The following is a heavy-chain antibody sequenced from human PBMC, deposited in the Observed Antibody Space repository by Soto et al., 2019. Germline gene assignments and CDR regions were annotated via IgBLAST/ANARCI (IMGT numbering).Heavy chain of an antibody. V-gene: IGHV4-31*03. J-gene: IGHJ4*02. CDR2: IYYTGTT. Sequence: SETLSLTCTVSGDSISGGNYYWTWIRQHPGRGLEWIGYIYYTGTTHYSPSLQSRVTMSVDTSKNQISLTLTALTPADTAVYFCARLYTFGYYHFDHWGQGTLVTVSS. D-gene: IGHD3-22*01. CDR1: GDSISGGNYY. CDR3: ARLYTFGYYHFDH.